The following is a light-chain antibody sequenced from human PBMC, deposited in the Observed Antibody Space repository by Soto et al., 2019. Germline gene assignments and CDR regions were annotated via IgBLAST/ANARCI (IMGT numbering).Light chain of an antibody. CDR3: RSYAGSNNFERV. V-gene: IGLV2-8*01. CDR1: SSDVGGYNY. CDR2: EVS. J-gene: IGLJ3*02. Sequence: QSVLTQPPSASGSPGQSVTISCTGTSSDVGGYNYVSWYQQHPGKAPKLMIYEVSKRPSGVPDRFSGSKSGNTASLTVSGLQAEDESDYYCRSYAGSNNFERVFGGGTKLTVL.